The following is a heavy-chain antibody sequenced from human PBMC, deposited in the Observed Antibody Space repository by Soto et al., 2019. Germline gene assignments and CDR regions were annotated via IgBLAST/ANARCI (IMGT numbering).Heavy chain of an antibody. V-gene: IGHV3-33*01. J-gene: IGHJ4*02. Sequence: SLRLSCAASRIIFNGFGIHWVLPTPFKWLECVAVIRYDVSNIYYADSVKGRFTISRDNSKNSLYLQMNSLRAEDTAVYYCAREWYNWNYVKPFDYWGQGTLVTVSS. CDR2: IRYDVSNI. CDR3: AREWYNWNYVKPFDY. CDR1: RIIFNGFG. D-gene: IGHD1-7*01.